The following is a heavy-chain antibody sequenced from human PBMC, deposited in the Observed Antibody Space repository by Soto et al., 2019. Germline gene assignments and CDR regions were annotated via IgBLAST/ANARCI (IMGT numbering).Heavy chain of an antibody. Sequence: QVHLVQSGAEVKKPGASVKVSCKASGYTFTSYGITWVRQAPGQGLEGMGWISAHNGNTDYAQKLQGRVIVTRDTSTSKAYMELRSLISDDTAVYYCARGRYGDYWGQGALVTVSS. D-gene: IGHD1-1*01. V-gene: IGHV1-18*01. J-gene: IGHJ4*02. CDR1: GYTFTSYG. CDR3: ARGRYGDY. CDR2: ISAHNGNT.